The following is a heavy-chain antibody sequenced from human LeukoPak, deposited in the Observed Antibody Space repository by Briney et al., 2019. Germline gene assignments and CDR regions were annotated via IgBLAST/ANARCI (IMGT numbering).Heavy chain of an antibody. Sequence: GGSLRLSCAASGFTFSNYWMSCVRQAPGKGLEWVANIKQDGSEKYYVDSVKGRFAISRDNAKNSLYLQMNSLRAEDLAVYYCARARYCSGTSCYFDYWGQGTLVTVSS. CDR3: ARARYCSGTSCYFDY. CDR1: GFTFSNYW. CDR2: IKQDGSEK. J-gene: IGHJ4*02. D-gene: IGHD2-15*01. V-gene: IGHV3-7*01.